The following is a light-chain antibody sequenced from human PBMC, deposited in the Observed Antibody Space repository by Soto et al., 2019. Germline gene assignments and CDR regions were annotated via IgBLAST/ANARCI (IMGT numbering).Light chain of an antibody. V-gene: IGKV3-20*01. CDR2: GVS. CDR1: QSVNSNY. Sequence: EIVLTQSPGTLSLSPGERATLSCRASQSVNSNYLAWHQQKPGQAPRLLIYGVSSRATGIPDRFSGSGSGTDFTLTISRLEPEDFAVYYCQQYGSSPITFGQGTRLEIK. CDR3: QQYGSSPIT. J-gene: IGKJ5*01.